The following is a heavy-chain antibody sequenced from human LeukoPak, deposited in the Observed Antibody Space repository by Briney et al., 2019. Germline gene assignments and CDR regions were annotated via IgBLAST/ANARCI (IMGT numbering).Heavy chain of an antibody. V-gene: IGHV3-7*04. J-gene: IGHJ4*02. Sequence: PGGSLRLSCAASGFPFSSYWMTWVRQAPGKGLEWVANIKQDGSKKSYVDSVKGRFTISRDNAKNSPYLQMNSLRAEDTAIYYCTRVGYIDEGIDYWGQGTLVTVSS. D-gene: IGHD5-24*01. CDR2: IKQDGSKK. CDR1: GFPFSSYW. CDR3: TRVGYIDEGIDY.